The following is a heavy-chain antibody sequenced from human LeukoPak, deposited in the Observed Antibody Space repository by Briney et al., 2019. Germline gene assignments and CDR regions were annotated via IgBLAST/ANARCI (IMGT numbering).Heavy chain of an antibody. D-gene: IGHD6-13*01. CDR3: ARAWEQQLVQGAFDI. CDR1: GGSINTYF. CDR2: IYYSGST. Sequence: NPSETLSLTCTVSGGSINTYFWSWIRQPPGKGLEWIGYIYYSGSTNYNPSLKSRVTISVDTSKNQFSLKLSSVTAADTAVYYCARAWEQQLVQGAFDIWGQGTLVTVSS. V-gene: IGHV4-59*01. J-gene: IGHJ3*02.